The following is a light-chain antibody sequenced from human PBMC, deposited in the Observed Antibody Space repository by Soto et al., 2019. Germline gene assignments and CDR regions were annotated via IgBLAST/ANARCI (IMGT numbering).Light chain of an antibody. J-gene: IGLJ3*02. Sequence: QSVLTQPPSLSGTPGQRVTISWSWSNSNIGRYSVNWYQHFPGTAPKILIYSDDERPSGVPDRFSGSKSGTSASLAISGLQSEDEAEYYCAAWDDNLNGPLFGGGTKLTVL. CDR3: AAWDDNLNGPL. CDR1: NSNIGRYS. V-gene: IGLV1-44*01. CDR2: SDD.